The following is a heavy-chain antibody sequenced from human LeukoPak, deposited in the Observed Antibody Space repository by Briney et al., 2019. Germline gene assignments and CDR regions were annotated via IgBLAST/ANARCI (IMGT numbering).Heavy chain of an antibody. J-gene: IGHJ3*02. V-gene: IGHV3-23*01. Sequence: GGSLRLSCAASGFTFSSYAMSWVRQAPGKGLEWVSRISGSGVGSYSADSVKGRFSISRDNSKNMLYLQMNSLRAEDTAVYFCAKTYYFDGGRACDIWGQGTMVTVSS. CDR3: AKTYYFDGGRACDI. CDR1: GFTFSSYA. CDR2: ISGSGVGS. D-gene: IGHD3-22*01.